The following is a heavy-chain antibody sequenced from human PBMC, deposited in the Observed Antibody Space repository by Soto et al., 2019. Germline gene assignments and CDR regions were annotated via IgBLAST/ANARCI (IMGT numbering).Heavy chain of an antibody. CDR2: IKSKTDGGTT. CDR3: TTWDYYDSSGYFN. Sequence: EVQLVESGGGLVQPGGSLRLSCAASGFTFSNAWMNWVRQAPGKGLEWVGRIKSKTDGGTTDYAAPVKGRFTISRDDSKNTLYLQMNSLKTEDTAVYYCTTWDYYDSSGYFNWGQGTLVTVSS. J-gene: IGHJ4*02. CDR1: GFTFSNAW. D-gene: IGHD3-22*01. V-gene: IGHV3-15*07.